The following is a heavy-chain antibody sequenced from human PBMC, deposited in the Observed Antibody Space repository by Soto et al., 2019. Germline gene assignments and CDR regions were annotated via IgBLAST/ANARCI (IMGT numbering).Heavy chain of an antibody. D-gene: IGHD6-6*01. CDR2: ISYDGSNK. CDR1: GFTFSSYA. CDR3: TRDHSSSWLSTYYYYYGMDV. J-gene: IGHJ6*02. Sequence: GGSLRLSCAASGFTFSSYAMHWVRQAPGKGLEWVAVISYDGSNKYYADSVKGRFTISRDNSKNTLYLQMNSLRAEDTAVYYCTRDHSSSWLSTYYYYYGMDVWGQGTTVTVSS. V-gene: IGHV3-30-3*01.